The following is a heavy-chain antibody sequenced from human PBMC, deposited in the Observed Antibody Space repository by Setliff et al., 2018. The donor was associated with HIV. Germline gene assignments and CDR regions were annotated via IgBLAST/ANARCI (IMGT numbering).Heavy chain of an antibody. D-gene: IGHD1-26*01. CDR3: VRDRGGSYADACDV. CDR1: GGTFSSNA. Sequence: SVKVSCKSSGGTFSSNAISWVRQAPGHGLEWIGGIIPILGTTHYSQKFQDRVTITRDESTRTAYLEVNNLGSEDTAIYYCVRDRGGSYADACDVWGQGTMVTVSS. CDR2: IIPILGTT. V-gene: IGHV1-69*05. J-gene: IGHJ3*01.